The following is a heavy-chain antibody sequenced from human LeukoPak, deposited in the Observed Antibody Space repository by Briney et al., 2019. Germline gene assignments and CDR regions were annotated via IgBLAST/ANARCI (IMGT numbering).Heavy chain of an antibody. CDR2: IYHSGST. V-gene: IGHV4-4*02. J-gene: IGHJ5*02. D-gene: IGHD3-10*01. Sequence: GSLRLSCAASGFTLSIYDMSWVRQPPGKGLEWIGEIYHSGSTNYNPSLKSRVTISVDKSKNQFSLKLSSVTAADTAVYYCAREVYGSGSYNWFDPWGQGTLVTVSS. CDR1: GFTLSIYDM. CDR3: AREVYGSGSYNWFDP.